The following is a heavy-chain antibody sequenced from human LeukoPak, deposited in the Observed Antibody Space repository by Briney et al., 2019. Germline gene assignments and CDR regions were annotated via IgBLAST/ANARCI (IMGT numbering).Heavy chain of an antibody. Sequence: SETLSLTCGVSGGSLSFYYWSWIRQSPGKGLEWIAEISQNGDSNYNMSLKSRVTISLDKSKNQVSLKLNSVTAADTAVYYCARVLRIKYYYYYMDVWGKGTTVTVSS. CDR2: ISQNGDS. CDR1: GGSLSFYY. J-gene: IGHJ6*03. D-gene: IGHD2-15*01. V-gene: IGHV4-34*01. CDR3: ARVLRIKYYYYYMDV.